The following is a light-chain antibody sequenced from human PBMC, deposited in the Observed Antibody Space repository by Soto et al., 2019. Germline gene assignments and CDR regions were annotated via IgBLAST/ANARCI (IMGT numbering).Light chain of an antibody. CDR1: QSISSY. CDR3: QQSYSTPPFT. CDR2: AAS. J-gene: IGKJ3*01. V-gene: IGKV1-39*01. Sequence: DIQMTQSPSSLSASVGDRVTITCRASQSISSYLNWYQQKPGKAPKLLIYAASSLQSGVTSRFSGSGSGTDFTLTISSLQPEDFATYYYQQSYSTPPFTFGPGTKVDIK.